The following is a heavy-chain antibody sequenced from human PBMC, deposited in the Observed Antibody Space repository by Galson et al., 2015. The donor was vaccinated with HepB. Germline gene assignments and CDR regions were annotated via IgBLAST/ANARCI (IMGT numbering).Heavy chain of an antibody. CDR2: IYSSGNT. CDR1: GGSMSTGDYY. Sequence: LSLTCAVSGGSMSTGDYYWSWVRQHSGKGLEWIGCIYSSGNTYYNPSLKSRTIISEDTPKSRAIISAGTSGDTSKNHFSLKLTSVTAADTAVYYCARVGGSGSSFAHGMVVWGQGTTVTVSS. J-gene: IGHJ6*02. D-gene: IGHD1-26*01. V-gene: IGHV4-31*11. CDR3: ARVGGSGSSFAHGMVV.